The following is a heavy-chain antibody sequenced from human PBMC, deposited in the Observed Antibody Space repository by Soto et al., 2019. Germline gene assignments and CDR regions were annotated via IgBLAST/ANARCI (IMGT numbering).Heavy chain of an antibody. D-gene: IGHD3-22*01. CDR1: GGTFSSYA. Sequence: QVQLVQSGAEVKKPGSSVKVSCKASGGTFSSYAISRVRQAPGQGLEWMGGIIPIFGTANYAQKFQGRVTITADESTSTAYMELSSLRSEDTAVYYFARAIRGHYYDSSEGFDYWGQGTLVTVSS. CDR2: IIPIFGTA. J-gene: IGHJ4*02. V-gene: IGHV1-69*12. CDR3: ARAIRGHYYDSSEGFDY.